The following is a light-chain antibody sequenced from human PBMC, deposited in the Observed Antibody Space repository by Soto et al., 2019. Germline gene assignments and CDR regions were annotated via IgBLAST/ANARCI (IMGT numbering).Light chain of an antibody. CDR2: GAS. CDR1: QSVRSN. V-gene: IGKV3-15*01. J-gene: IGKJ5*01. Sequence: EIVMTQSPGTLSVSPGESATLSCRASQSVRSNLAWYQQKPGQAPRLVIYGASTRATGVPARFSGSGFETEFTLTISSLQSEDFALYYCQQRNTWPPITFGQGTRLEIK. CDR3: QQRNTWPPIT.